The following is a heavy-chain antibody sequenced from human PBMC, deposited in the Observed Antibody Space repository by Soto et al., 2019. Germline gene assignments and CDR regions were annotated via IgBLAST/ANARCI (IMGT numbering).Heavy chain of an antibody. J-gene: IGHJ5*02. Sequence: VESHKISSKGSGYSCISYWIGWVRQMPGKGLEWMGIIYPGDSDTRYSPSFQGQVTISADKSISTAYLQWSSLKASDTAMYYCAGNRHFDWFQTWGQGTLVTVSS. CDR3: AGNRHFDWFQT. V-gene: IGHV5-51*01. CDR2: IYPGDSDT. CDR1: GYSCISYW. D-gene: IGHD3-9*01.